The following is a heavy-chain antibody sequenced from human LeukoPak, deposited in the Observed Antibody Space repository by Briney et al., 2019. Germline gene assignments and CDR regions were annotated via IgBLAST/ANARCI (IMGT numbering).Heavy chain of an antibody. Sequence: ASVKVSCKASGYTFTSYDINWVRQATGQGLEWMGWMNPNSGNTGYAQKFQGRDTMTRNTSISTAYMELSSLRSEYTAVYYCARGRQQWLAYAFDIWGQGTMVTVSS. D-gene: IGHD6-19*01. CDR2: MNPNSGNT. CDR1: GYTFTSYD. J-gene: IGHJ3*02. CDR3: ARGRQQWLAYAFDI. V-gene: IGHV1-8*01.